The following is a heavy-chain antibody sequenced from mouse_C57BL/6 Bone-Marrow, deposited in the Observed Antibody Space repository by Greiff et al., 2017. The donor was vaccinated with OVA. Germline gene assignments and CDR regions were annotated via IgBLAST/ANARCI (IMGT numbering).Heavy chain of an antibody. J-gene: IGHJ1*03. V-gene: IGHV1-75*01. D-gene: IGHD1-1*01. Sequence: VQLQQSGPELVKPGASVKISCKASGYTFTDYYINWVKQRPGQGLEWIGWIFPGSGSTYYNEKFKGKATLTVDKSSSTAYMLLSSLTSEDSAVYFCAREVPYYYGSSHWYFVVWGTGTTVTVSS. CDR1: GYTFTDYY. CDR2: IFPGSGST. CDR3: AREVPYYYGSSHWYFVV.